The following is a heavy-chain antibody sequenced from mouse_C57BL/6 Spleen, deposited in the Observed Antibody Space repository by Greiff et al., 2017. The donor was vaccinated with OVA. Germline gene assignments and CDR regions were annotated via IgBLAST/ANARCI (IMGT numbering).Heavy chain of an antibody. V-gene: IGHV1-18*01. J-gene: IGHJ4*01. CDR1: GYTLTDYN. Sequence: EVKLMESGPELVKPGASVKIPCKASGYTLTDYNMAWVKQSHGKSLEWIGAISPNNGGTNYNQKFKGQATLTVDKASSTAYMEHRSLTSADTAVYYCARRGDGYYDYAMDYWGQGTSVTAAS. CDR3: ARRGDGYYDYAMDY. D-gene: IGHD2-3*01. CDR2: ISPNNGGT.